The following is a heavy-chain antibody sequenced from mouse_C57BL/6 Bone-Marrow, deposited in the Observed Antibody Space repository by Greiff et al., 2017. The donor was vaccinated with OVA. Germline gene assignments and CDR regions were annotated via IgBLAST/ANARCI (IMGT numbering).Heavy chain of an antibody. Sequence: QVHVKQPGAELVKPGASVKLSCKASGYTFTSYWMQWVKQRPGQGLEWIGEIDPSDSYTNYNQKFKGKATLTVDTSSSTAYMQLSSLTSEDSAVYYCARGGKGYWGQGTTLTVSS. V-gene: IGHV1-50*01. CDR1: GYTFTSYW. J-gene: IGHJ2*01. CDR2: IDPSDSYT. CDR3: ARGGKGY.